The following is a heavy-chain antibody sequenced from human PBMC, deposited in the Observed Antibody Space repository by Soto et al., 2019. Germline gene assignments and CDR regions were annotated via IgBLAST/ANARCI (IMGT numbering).Heavy chain of an antibody. CDR3: AREGEMPYYYYGLDV. D-gene: IGHD3-16*01. J-gene: IGHJ6*02. Sequence: QVQLVQSGAEVRKPGASVKVSCKASVYTFTTYGISWVRQAPGQGLEWMGWISGYNGHTKYAQKFQGRVTMTTDTSTSTVYMDLRSMRSDYTAVYYCAREGEMPYYYYGLDVWGQVTTVTVSS. V-gene: IGHV1-18*01. CDR2: ISGYNGHT. CDR1: VYTFTTYG.